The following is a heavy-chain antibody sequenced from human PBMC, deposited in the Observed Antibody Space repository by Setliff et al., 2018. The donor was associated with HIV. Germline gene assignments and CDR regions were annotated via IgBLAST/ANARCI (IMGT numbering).Heavy chain of an antibody. D-gene: IGHD1-26*01. Sequence: SETLSLTCTVSGGSMNSYYWNWIRQPPGKGLEWIGYIYYSGSTNYNPSLESRVTISVDTSKNQFSLKLSSVTAADTAIYYCARLRDMEWELIGLDYWGRGTLVTVSS. CDR1: GGSMNSYY. J-gene: IGHJ4*02. CDR2: IYYSGST. CDR3: ARLRDMEWELIGLDY. V-gene: IGHV4-59*01.